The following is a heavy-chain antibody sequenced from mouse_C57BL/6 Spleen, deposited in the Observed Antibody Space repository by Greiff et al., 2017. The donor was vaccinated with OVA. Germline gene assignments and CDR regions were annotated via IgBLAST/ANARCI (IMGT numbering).Heavy chain of an antibody. D-gene: IGHD1-1*01. CDR2: INYDGSST. V-gene: IGHV5-16*01. Sequence: EVHLVESEGGLVQPGSSMKLSCTASGFTFSDYYMAWVRQVPEKGLEWVANINYDGSSTYYLDSLKSRFIISRDNAKNILYLQMSSLKSEDTATYYCARDGSSYGWYFDVWGTGTTVTVSS. J-gene: IGHJ1*03. CDR3: ARDGSSYGWYFDV. CDR1: GFTFSDYY.